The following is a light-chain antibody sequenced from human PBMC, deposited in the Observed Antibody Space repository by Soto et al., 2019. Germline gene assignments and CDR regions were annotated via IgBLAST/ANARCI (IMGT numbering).Light chain of an antibody. J-gene: IGKJ3*01. V-gene: IGKV3-15*01. CDR1: QSVSSN. Sequence: EIVMTQSPATLSVSPGERATLSCRASQSVSSNLAWYQQKPGQAPRLLIYGASTRATGIPARFSGSGSGTEFPLYISRLHSEDFAVYYCQQYNNWPTLGHWPKVDIK. CDR3: QQYNNWPT. CDR2: GAS.